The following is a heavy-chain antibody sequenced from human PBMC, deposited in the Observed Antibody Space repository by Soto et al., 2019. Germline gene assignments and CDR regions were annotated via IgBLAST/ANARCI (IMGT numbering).Heavy chain of an antibody. CDR3: ARRYCSGGSCYSGY. V-gene: IGHV1-18*04. J-gene: IGHJ4*02. D-gene: IGHD2-15*01. CDR1: GYTFTSYY. Sequence: GASVKVSCKASGYTFTSYYMHWVRQAPGQGLEWMGRISASNGNTSYAQKLQGRVTMTTDTSTSTAYMELRSLRSDDTAVYYCARRYCSGGSCYSGYWGQGTLVTVSS. CDR2: ISASNGNT.